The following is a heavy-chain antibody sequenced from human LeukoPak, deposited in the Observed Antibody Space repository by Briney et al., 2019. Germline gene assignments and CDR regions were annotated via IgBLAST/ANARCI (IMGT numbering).Heavy chain of an antibody. CDR1: GFTFSRSW. V-gene: IGHV3-7*01. J-gene: IGHJ4*02. D-gene: IGHD5-12*01. CDR3: AAWTDRGYSY. Sequence: PGGSLRLSCTASGFTFSRSWMNGTRQARGKGLEWVANINPDGDGMRFVDSVKGRFTMSRDNAQSSLHLQMNSLRVEDTAFYYCAAWTDRGYSYWGQGVLVTVSS. CDR2: INPDGDGM.